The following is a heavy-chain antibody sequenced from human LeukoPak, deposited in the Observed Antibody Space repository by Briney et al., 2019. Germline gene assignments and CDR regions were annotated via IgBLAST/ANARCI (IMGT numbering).Heavy chain of an antibody. CDR1: GGSISSGGYY. CDR2: IYYSGST. D-gene: IGHD3-9*01. J-gene: IGHJ6*02. V-gene: IGHV4-31*03. Sequence: PSQTLSLTCTVSGGSISSGGYYWSWIRQHPGKGLEWIGYIYYSGSTYYNPSLKSRVTISVDTSKNQFSLKLGSVTAADTAVYYCARANYDILTGRCGMDVWGQGTTVTVSS. CDR3: ARANYDILTGRCGMDV.